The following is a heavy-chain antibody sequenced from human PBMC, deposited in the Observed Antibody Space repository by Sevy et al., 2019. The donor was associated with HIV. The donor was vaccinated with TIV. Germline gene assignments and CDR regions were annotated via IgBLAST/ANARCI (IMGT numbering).Heavy chain of an antibody. V-gene: IGHV3-30-3*01. CDR1: GFAFSTHA. D-gene: IGHD1-26*01. CDR2: ISYEGTET. J-gene: IGHJ4*01. Sequence: GGSLRLSCADSGFAFSTHAMHWVRQAPGKGLEWVAVISYEGTETFYAASVEGRLTISRDNSKNMLSLQINSLRPEDTAVYYCARDGGYSIKWYPLYWGHGTLVTVSS. CDR3: ARDGGYSIKWYPLY.